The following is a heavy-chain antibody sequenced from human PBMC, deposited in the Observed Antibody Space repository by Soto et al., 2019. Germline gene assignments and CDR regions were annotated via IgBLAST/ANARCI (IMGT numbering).Heavy chain of an antibody. CDR3: ARNYYFDV. Sequence: GGSLRLSCVASGFTFNIFAMSWVRQAPGKGLEWVSSIGVSGDTYYADSVKGRFTISRDNSKNSLSLQMNSLRAEDAAVYYCARNYYFDVWGLGTRVTVSS. V-gene: IGHV3-23*01. CDR1: GFTFNIFA. J-gene: IGHJ4*02. CDR2: IGVSGDT.